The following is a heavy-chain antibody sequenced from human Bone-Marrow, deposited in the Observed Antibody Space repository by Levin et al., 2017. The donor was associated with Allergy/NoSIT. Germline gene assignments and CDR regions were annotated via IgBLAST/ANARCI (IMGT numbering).Heavy chain of an antibody. V-gene: IGHV3-30*03. D-gene: IGHD3-10*01. CDR3: STEISYGSGSSPDTDPSGDL. J-gene: IGHJ5*02. CDR2: ISYDGSKQ. Sequence: GGSLRLSCAASGFTFSRYAMHWVRQAPGKGLEWVAAISYDGSKQYYIDSAEGRVIFYDTDSVEGRFTLSRDDSRNTLYLQMNTLKTEDTAVYYCSTEISYGSGSSPDTDPSGDLWGQGTLVTVSS. CDR1: GFTFSRYA.